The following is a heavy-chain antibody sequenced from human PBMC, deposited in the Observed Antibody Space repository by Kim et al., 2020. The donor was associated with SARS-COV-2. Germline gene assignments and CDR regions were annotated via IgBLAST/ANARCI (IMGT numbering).Heavy chain of an antibody. J-gene: IGHJ4*02. CDR3: ARALEHDYDSSGYYDY. D-gene: IGHD3-22*01. V-gene: IGHV4-39*02. Sequence: PSHKSRVTISVDTSKNHVSLKVSSVTAADTAVYYCARALEHDYDSSGYYDYWGQGTLVTVSS.